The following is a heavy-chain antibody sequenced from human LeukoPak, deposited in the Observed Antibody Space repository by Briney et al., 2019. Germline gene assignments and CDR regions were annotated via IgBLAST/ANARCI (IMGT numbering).Heavy chain of an antibody. J-gene: IGHJ4*02. CDR2: INHSGST. D-gene: IGHD3-16*01. CDR1: GGSFSGYY. Sequence: SETLSLICAVYGGSFSGYYWSWIRQPPGKGLEWIGEINHSGSTNYNPSLKSRVTISVDTSKNQFSLKLSSVTAADTAVYYCARTTGGIDYWGQGTLVTVSS. V-gene: IGHV4-34*01. CDR3: ARTTGGIDY.